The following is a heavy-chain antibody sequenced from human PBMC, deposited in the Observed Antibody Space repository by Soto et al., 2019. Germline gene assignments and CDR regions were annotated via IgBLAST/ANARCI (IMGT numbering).Heavy chain of an antibody. CDR2: ISYDGSNK. Sequence: GGSLRLSCAASGFTFSSYAMHWVRQAPGKGLEWVAVISYDGSNKYYADSVKGRFTISRDNSKNTLYLQMNSLRAEDTAVYYCARQRPLEARYYYYGMDVWGQGTTVTVSS. V-gene: IGHV3-30-3*01. CDR1: GFTFSSYA. J-gene: IGHJ6*02. CDR3: ARQRPLEARYYYYGMDV. D-gene: IGHD3-3*01.